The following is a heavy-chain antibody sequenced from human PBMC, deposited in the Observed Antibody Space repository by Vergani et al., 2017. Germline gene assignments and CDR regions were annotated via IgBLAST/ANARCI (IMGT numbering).Heavy chain of an antibody. J-gene: IGHJ4*02. CDR2: IAPSGDGR. D-gene: IGHD2-15*01. V-gene: IGHV3-11*04. Sequence: QGHLVESGGGLVKPGGSLRLSCEASGFTFTDYYMTWIRQPPGRGLEWVAYIAPSGDGRSYRDSVKGRFTISRDNSKNTLYLQMNSLRAEDTAVYYCVKDTLFYFDYWGQGTLVTVSS. CDR1: GFTFTDYY. CDR3: VKDTLFYFDY.